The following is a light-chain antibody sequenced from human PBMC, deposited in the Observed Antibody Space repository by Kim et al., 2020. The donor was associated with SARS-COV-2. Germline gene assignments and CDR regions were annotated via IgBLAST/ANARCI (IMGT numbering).Light chain of an antibody. Sequence: QSALTQTPSASGSPGQSVTISCTGTSSDVGRYNYVSWYQHHPGKAPKLMISEVTKRPSGVPDRFSGSKSGNTASLTVSVLQAEDEADYYCSSYAGNNIYVFGAGTKVTVL. CDR3: SSYAGNNIYV. J-gene: IGLJ1*01. V-gene: IGLV2-8*01. CDR1: SSDVGRYNY. CDR2: EVT.